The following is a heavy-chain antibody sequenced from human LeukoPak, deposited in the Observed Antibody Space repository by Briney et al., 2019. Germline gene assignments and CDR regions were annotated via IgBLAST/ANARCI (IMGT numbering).Heavy chain of an antibody. CDR2: ISYDGSNK. CDR3: AKEGEPFDLFPPDY. J-gene: IGHJ4*02. D-gene: IGHD1-14*01. Sequence: ETGRSLRLSCAASGFTFSSYGMHWVRQAPGKGLEWVAVISYDGSNKYYADSVKGRFTISRDNSKNTLYLQMNSLRAEDTAVYYCAKEGEPFDLFPPDYWGQGTLVTVSS. CDR1: GFTFSSYG. V-gene: IGHV3-30*18.